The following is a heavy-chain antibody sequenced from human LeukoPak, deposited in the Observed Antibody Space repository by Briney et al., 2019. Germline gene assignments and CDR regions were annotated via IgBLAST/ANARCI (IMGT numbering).Heavy chain of an antibody. CDR3: AREGFPPGVLH. Sequence: GGSLRLSCAASGFTFSSYSMNWVRQAPGKGLEWVSSISSSSSYIYYADSVKGRSTISRDNAKNSLYLQMNSLRAEDTAVYYCAREGFPPGVLHWGQGTLVTVSS. V-gene: IGHV3-21*01. J-gene: IGHJ1*01. CDR1: GFTFSSYS. CDR2: ISSSSSYI. D-gene: IGHD2-2*01.